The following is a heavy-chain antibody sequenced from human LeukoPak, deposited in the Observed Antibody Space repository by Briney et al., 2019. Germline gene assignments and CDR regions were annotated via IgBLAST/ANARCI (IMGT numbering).Heavy chain of an antibody. J-gene: IGHJ4*02. CDR1: GASISMYH. CDR2: IYHTGST. Sequence: PSETLSLTCTVSGASISMYHWSWIRQTPGKGLEWIGYIYHTGSTNYNPSLKSRVSISVDTSRNQFSLTVNSVTAADTAVYYCARDARYYESSTYTFSYFDYWGQGILVTVSS. D-gene: IGHD3-22*01. V-gene: IGHV4-59*01. CDR3: ARDARYYESSTYTFSYFDY.